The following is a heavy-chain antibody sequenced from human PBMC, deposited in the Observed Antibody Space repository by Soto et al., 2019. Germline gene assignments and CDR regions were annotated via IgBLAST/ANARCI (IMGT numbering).Heavy chain of an antibody. CDR1: GFTFSDHY. V-gene: IGHV3-11*06. Sequence: SLRLSSAASGFTFSDHYMSCILQAPGKGLEWIGYSSNSGSFTRYADSVKGRFSISRDNAKNSLYLQINSRRRDDTATHSRVLSGDNDNLQDYWRQGTPVTVSS. D-gene: IGHD3-16*02. CDR2: SSNSGSFT. CDR3: VLSGDNDNLQDY. J-gene: IGHJ4*02.